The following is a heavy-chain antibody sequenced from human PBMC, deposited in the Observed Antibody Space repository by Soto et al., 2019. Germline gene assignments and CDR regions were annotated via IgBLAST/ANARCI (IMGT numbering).Heavy chain of an antibody. CDR2: ISAGGSDT. CDR1: GFVFSDYA. CDR3: ASVPIWCGSSSCYTEGFDS. Sequence: EVQLLDSGGGWVQPGGSLRLSCVASGFVFSDYAMSWVRQAPGKGLEWVSAISAGGSDTYYAASVKGRFTVSRVNSKNTLYLPMNTLRAEDTAIYYCASVPIWCGSSSCYTEGFDSWGQGTLVTVSS. V-gene: IGHV3-23*01. D-gene: IGHD2-2*01. J-gene: IGHJ4*02.